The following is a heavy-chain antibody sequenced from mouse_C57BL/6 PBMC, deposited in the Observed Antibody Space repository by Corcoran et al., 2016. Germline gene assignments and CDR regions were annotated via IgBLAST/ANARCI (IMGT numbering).Heavy chain of an antibody. CDR1: GYTFTDYN. D-gene: IGHD2-3*01. CDR2: INPNNGGT. CDR3: ARSSYDGYYSDY. Sequence: EVQLQQSGPELVKPGASVKIPCKASGYTFTDYNMDWVKQSHGKSLEWIGDINPNNGGTIYNQKFKGKATLTVDKSSSTAYMELRSLTSEDTAVYYCARSSYDGYYSDYWGQGTTLTVSS. J-gene: IGHJ2*01. V-gene: IGHV1-18*01.